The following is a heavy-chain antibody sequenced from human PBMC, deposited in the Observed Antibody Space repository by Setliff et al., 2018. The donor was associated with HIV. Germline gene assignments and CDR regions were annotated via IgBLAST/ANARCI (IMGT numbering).Heavy chain of an antibody. Sequence: ASVKVSCKASGYIFTSYDIHWVRQATGRGLEWMGRMSPKSGNTGNTQKFRGRITMTRDTSTNTAYMELSSLTSDDTAVYYCARGLNVLSGYTWVVWGQGTPVTVSS. CDR3: ARGLNVLSGYTWVV. J-gene: IGHJ4*02. CDR2: MSPKSGNT. V-gene: IGHV1-8*02. CDR1: GYIFTSYD. D-gene: IGHD3-3*01.